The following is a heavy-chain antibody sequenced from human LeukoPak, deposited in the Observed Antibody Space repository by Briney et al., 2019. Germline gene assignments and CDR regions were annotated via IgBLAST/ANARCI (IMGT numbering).Heavy chain of an antibody. D-gene: IGHD1-1*01. CDR2: ISDSGSST. CDR1: GFTFSSYA. Sequence: GGSLRLSCAASGFTFSSYAMSWVRQAPGKGLEWVSAISDSGSSTYYADSVKGRFTISRDNSKNTLYLQMNSQRAEDTAVYYCAKRTLPNYYFDYWGQGTLVTVSS. J-gene: IGHJ4*02. CDR3: AKRTLPNYYFDY. V-gene: IGHV3-23*01.